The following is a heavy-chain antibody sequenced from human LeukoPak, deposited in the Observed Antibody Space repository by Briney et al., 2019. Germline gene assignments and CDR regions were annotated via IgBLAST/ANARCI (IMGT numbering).Heavy chain of an antibody. D-gene: IGHD6-6*01. CDR3: ARSHIRQYRGQARIAARLQVGDY. CDR2: ISAYNGNT. Sequence: ASVKVSCKASGYTFTSYGISWVRQAPGQGLEWMGWISAYNGNTNYAQKLQGRVTMTTDTSTSTAYMELRSLRSDDTAVYYCARSHIRQYRGQARIAARLQVGDYWGQGTLVTVSS. CDR1: GYTFTSYG. J-gene: IGHJ4*02. V-gene: IGHV1-18*01.